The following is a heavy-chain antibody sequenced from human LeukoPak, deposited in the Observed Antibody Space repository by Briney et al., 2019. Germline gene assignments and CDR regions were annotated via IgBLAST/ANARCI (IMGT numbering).Heavy chain of an antibody. CDR1: GYTFTNYG. CDR2: ISTYNGNT. D-gene: IGHD6-6*01. Sequence: AASVKVSCKASGYTFTNYGITWVRQAPGQGLEWMGWISTYNGNTNYGQKLQGRVTMTADTSTSTAYMELRSLRSDDTAVYYCARGQISSSLPDWGQGTLVTVSS. CDR3: ARGQISSSLPD. J-gene: IGHJ4*02. V-gene: IGHV1-18*01.